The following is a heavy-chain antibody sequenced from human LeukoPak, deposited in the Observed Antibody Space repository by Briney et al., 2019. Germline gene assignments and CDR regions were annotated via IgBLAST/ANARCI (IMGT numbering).Heavy chain of an antibody. J-gene: IGHJ4*02. CDR3: AGEADILTGYGY. D-gene: IGHD3-9*01. V-gene: IGHV4-59*01. Sequence: PSETLSLTCTVSGGSISSYYWSWIRQPPGKGLEWIGYIYYSGSTNYNPSLKSRVTISVDTSKNQFSLKLSSVTAADTAVYYCAGEADILTGYGYWGQGTLVTVSS. CDR1: GGSISSYY. CDR2: IYYSGST.